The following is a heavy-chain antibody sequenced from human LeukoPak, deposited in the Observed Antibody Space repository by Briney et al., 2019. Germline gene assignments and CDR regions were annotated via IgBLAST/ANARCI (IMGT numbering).Heavy chain of an antibody. CDR3: AKPPNYYDSSGYDY. J-gene: IGHJ4*02. D-gene: IGHD3-22*01. Sequence: GGSLRLSCAASGFTFSNYAMSWVCQAPGKGLGWVSAISGSGGSTYYADSVKGRFTISRDNSKNTLYLQMNSLRAEDTAVYYCAKPPNYYDSSGYDYWGQGTLVTVSS. V-gene: IGHV3-23*01. CDR1: GFTFSNYA. CDR2: ISGSGGST.